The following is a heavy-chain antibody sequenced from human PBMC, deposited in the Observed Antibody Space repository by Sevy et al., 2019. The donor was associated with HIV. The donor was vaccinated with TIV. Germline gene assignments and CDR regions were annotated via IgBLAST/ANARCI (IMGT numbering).Heavy chain of an antibody. J-gene: IGHJ4*02. V-gene: IGHV3-23*01. CDR2: LSFGCGEI. CDR3: AREGCTKPHDY. CDR1: GFTFSKYS. Sequence: GGSLRLSCAASGFTFSKYSMSWFRQPPGKGLEWVSTLSFGCGEINHADSVKGRFTISRVNSKNSLYLQMNNLRAEDTAVYYCAREGCTKPHDYWGQGTLVTVSS. D-gene: IGHD2-8*01.